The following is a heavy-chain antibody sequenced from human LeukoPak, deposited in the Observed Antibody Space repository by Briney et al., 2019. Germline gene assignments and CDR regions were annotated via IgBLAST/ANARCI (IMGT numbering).Heavy chain of an antibody. D-gene: IGHD4/OR15-4a*01. V-gene: IGHV1-2*02. J-gene: IGHJ4*02. CDR2: INPNSGGT. CDR3: ARASGNYGPIPFDR. CDR1: GYTFTGYY. Sequence: PSASVKVSCKASGYTFTGYYIHWVRQAPGQGLEWMGWINPNSGGTNYAQKFQGRVTMTRDTSISTAYMELSRLRSDDTAVYYCARASGNYGPIPFDRWGQGTLVTVSS.